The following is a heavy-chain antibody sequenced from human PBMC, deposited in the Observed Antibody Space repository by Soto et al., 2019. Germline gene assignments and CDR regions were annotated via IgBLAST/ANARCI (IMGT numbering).Heavy chain of an antibody. CDR1: GFTFSSYA. D-gene: IGHD6-13*01. V-gene: IGHV3-23*01. CDR3: AKDLTYSSSWDYNWFDP. CDR2: ISGSGGST. Sequence: EVQLLESGGGLVQPGGSLRLSCAASGFTFSSYAMSWVRQAPGKGLEWVSAISGSGGSTYYADSVKGRFTISRDNSKNTLYLQMNSLRAEDTAVYYCAKDLTYSSSWDYNWFDPWGQGTLVTVSS. J-gene: IGHJ5*02.